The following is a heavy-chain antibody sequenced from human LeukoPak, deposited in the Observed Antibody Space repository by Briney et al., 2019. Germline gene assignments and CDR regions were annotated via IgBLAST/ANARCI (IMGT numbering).Heavy chain of an antibody. CDR3: AKGALWGGGWFDY. D-gene: IGHD3-16*01. Sequence: GGSLRLSCAASGFIFSTYAMNWVRQAPGKGLEWVSTISGSGGSTYYADSVKGRFTISRDNSKNTLYLQMNSLRAEDTAVYYCAKGALWGGGWFDYWGQGTLVTVSS. V-gene: IGHV3-23*01. CDR2: ISGSGGST. J-gene: IGHJ4*02. CDR1: GFIFSTYA.